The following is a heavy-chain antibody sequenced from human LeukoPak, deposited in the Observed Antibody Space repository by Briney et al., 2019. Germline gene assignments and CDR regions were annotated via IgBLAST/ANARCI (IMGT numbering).Heavy chain of an antibody. D-gene: IGHD4-17*01. CDR2: ISGSGGST. CDR1: GFTFSTYA. J-gene: IGHJ4*02. Sequence: TGGSLRLSCAASGFTFSTYAMNWVRQAPGKGQEWVSTISGSGGSTYYADSVKGRFTISRDNSKNTLYLQMDSLRAEDTAVYYCAYGDYDCWGQGTLVTVSS. CDR3: AYGDYDC. V-gene: IGHV3-23*01.